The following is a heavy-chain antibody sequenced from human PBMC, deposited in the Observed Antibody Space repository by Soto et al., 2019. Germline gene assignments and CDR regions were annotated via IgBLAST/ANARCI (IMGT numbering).Heavy chain of an antibody. D-gene: IGHD3-9*01. J-gene: IGHJ4*02. Sequence: GGSLRLSCAASGFTFSSYGMHWVRQAPGKGLEWVAVISYDGSNKYYADSVKGRFTISRDNSKNTLYLQMNSLRAEDTAVYYCAKGHSDGFDWFPVCDYWGQGTLVTVSS. V-gene: IGHV3-30*18. CDR1: GFTFSSYG. CDR3: AKGHSDGFDWFPVCDY. CDR2: ISYDGSNK.